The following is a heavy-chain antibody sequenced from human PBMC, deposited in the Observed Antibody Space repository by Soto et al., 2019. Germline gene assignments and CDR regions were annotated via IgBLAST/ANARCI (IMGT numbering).Heavy chain of an antibody. V-gene: IGHV3-21*01. Sequence: EVQLVESGGGLVKPGGSLRLSCAASGFTFSSYSMNWVRQAPGKGLEWVSSISSSSSYIYYADSVKGRFTISRDNAKNSLYLQMNSLRAEDTAVYYCARVNVPSYSSGWGWFDPWGQGTPVTVSS. J-gene: IGHJ5*02. CDR2: ISSSSSYI. CDR3: ARVNVPSYSSGWGWFDP. D-gene: IGHD6-19*01. CDR1: GFTFSSYS.